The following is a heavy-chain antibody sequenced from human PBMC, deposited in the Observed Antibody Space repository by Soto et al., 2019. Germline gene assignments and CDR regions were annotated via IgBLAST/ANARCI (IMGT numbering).Heavy chain of an antibody. CDR2: ISSSSSYI. CDR3: ARVSGNWNPFDY. Sequence: PGGSLRLSCAASGFTFSSYSMNWVRQAPGKGLEWVSSISSSSSYIYYADSVKGRFTISRDNAKNSLYLQMNSLRAEDTAVYYCARVSGNWNPFDYWGQGTLVTVSS. D-gene: IGHD1-20*01. V-gene: IGHV3-21*01. CDR1: GFTFSSYS. J-gene: IGHJ4*02.